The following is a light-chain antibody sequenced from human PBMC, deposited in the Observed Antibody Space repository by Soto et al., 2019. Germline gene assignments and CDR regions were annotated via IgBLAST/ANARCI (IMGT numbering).Light chain of an antibody. V-gene: IGKV3-20*01. CDR3: QQYGSSPET. Sequence: EIVLTQSPGTLSLSPGERATLSCRASQSVSSSYLAWYQQKPGQAPRLLIYGASSRATGIPDRFSGSGSGTDFTLNISRLEPEEFAVYYCQQYGSSPETFGQGTRLEIK. CDR1: QSVSSSY. CDR2: GAS. J-gene: IGKJ5*01.